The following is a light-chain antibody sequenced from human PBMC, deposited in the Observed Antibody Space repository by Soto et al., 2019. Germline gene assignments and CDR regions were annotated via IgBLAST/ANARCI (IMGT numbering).Light chain of an antibody. Sequence: QTVVTQEPSLTVSPGGTVTLTCASTTGIVTSANYPNWIQQKPGQAPRALIFNTNDKHSWTPARFSGSLLGGKAALTLSHVQPEDEADYYCLLYPCRNQVVFGGGTKLTVL. CDR1: TGIVTSANY. V-gene: IGLV7-43*01. CDR3: LLYPCRNQVV. CDR2: NTN. J-gene: IGLJ2*01.